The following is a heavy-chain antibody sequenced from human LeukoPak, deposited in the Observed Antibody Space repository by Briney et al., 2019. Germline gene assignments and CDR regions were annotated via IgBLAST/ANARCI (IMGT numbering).Heavy chain of an antibody. CDR1: GGSFSGYY. CDR3: ARVARGGITMIVVAIDY. V-gene: IGHV4-34*01. J-gene: IGHJ4*02. CDR2: INHSGST. D-gene: IGHD3-22*01. Sequence: SETLSLTCAVYGGSFSGYYWSWIRQPPGKGLEWIGEINHSGSTNYNPSLKSRVTISVDTSKNQFSLKLSSVTAADTAVYHCARVARGGITMIVVAIDYWGQGTLVTVSS.